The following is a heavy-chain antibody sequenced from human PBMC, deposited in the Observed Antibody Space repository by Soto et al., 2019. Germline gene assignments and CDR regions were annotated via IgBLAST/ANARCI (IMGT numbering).Heavy chain of an antibody. D-gene: IGHD6-6*01. J-gene: IGHJ4*02. CDR2: ISGIGGST. Sequence: GGSLTLYGAASGFTGSSYALSWVRQAPGKGLEWVSAISGIGGSTYYADSVKGRFTISRDNSKNTLYLQMNSLRAEDTAVYYCAKSSLPYPYHFDYWGQGTLVTVSS. V-gene: IGHV3-23*01. CDR3: AKSSLPYPYHFDY. CDR1: GFTGSSYA.